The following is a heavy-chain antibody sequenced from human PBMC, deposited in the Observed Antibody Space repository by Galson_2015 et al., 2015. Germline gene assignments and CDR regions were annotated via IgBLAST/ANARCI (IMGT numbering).Heavy chain of an antibody. Sequence: SLRLSCAASGFIFSSYWMTWVRQAPGKGLEWVANIHPDGRSEIYYVGSVKGRFTISRDNAKNSVYLLMNSLRGEDTAVYFCARDLNFAYGDYWGQGALVTVSS. CDR3: ARDLNFAYGDY. D-gene: IGHD3-16*01. V-gene: IGHV3-7*03. CDR2: IHPDGRSEI. CDR1: GFIFSSYW. J-gene: IGHJ4*02.